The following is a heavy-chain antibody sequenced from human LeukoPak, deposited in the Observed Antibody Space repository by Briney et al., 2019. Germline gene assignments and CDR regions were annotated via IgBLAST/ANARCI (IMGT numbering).Heavy chain of an antibody. CDR1: GGSFSGYY. V-gene: IGHV4-34*01. Sequence: SETLSLTCAVYGGSFSGYYWSWIRQPPGEGLEWIGEINHSGSTNYNPSLKSRVTISVDTSKNQFSLKLSSVTAADTAVYYCARVPIVVVTAAMYVYGMDVWGKGTTVTVSS. CDR2: INHSGST. CDR3: ARVPIVVVTAAMYVYGMDV. D-gene: IGHD2-2*01. J-gene: IGHJ6*04.